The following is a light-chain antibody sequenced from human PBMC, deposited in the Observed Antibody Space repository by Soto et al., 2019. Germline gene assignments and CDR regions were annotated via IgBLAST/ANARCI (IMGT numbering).Light chain of an antibody. CDR1: QSISNW. V-gene: IGKV1-5*01. CDR3: QQYNSYSHT. J-gene: IGKJ2*01. Sequence: DIQMTQSPSTLSASVGDRVTITCRASQSISNWLAWYQQKPGKAPKLLIYDASRLESGVPSRFSGSGSGTEFTLAISSLQPDDCATYYCQQYNSYSHTFGQGTKLEIK. CDR2: DAS.